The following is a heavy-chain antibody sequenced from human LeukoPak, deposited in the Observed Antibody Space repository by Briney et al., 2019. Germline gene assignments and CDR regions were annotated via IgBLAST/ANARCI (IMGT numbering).Heavy chain of an antibody. CDR3: AKESTTVAGAWGYFDF. CDR2: IRGDGVTT. D-gene: IGHD6-13*01. CDR1: GFTFSNYA. J-gene: IGHJ4*02. Sequence: GGSLRLSCAASGFTFSNYAMSWVRQAPGKGLEWVSAIRGDGVTTYYPDSVKGRFTISRDNSKNTLYLQINSLRVEDTAVYYCAKESTTVAGAWGYFDFWGQGALVTVSS. V-gene: IGHV3-23*01.